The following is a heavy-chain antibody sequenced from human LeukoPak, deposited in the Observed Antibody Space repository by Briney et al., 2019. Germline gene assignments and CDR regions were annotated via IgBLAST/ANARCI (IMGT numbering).Heavy chain of an antibody. J-gene: IGHJ4*02. CDR1: GLTFSTSG. CDR3: ATETNGRHYDY. CDR2: LAPTGSDR. V-gene: IGHV3-21*06. D-gene: IGHD1-14*01. Sequence: SGGSLRLSCTASGLTFSTSGFNCLRPAPGEGLEWVASLAPTGSDRYHEDSIKGRFTISRDNANNFLYLQMNRLRTEETAVYYCATETNGRHYDYWGQGTLLTVSP.